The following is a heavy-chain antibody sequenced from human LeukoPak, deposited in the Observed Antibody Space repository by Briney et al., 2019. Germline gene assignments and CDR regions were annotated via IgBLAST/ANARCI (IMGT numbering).Heavy chain of an antibody. CDR2: ISSSGSTI. V-gene: IGHV3-48*03. CDR1: GFTFSSYE. J-gene: IGHJ4*02. Sequence: GGTLRLSCAASGFTFSSYEVNWVRQAPGRGLEWVSYISSSGSTIYYADSVKGRFTISRDNAKNSLYLQMNSLRAEDTAVYYCARDRSGYDRQYDYWGQGTLVTVSS. CDR3: ARDRSGYDRQYDY. D-gene: IGHD5-12*01.